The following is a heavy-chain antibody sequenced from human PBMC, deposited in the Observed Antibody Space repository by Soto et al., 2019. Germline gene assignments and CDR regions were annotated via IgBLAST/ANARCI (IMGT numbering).Heavy chain of an antibody. V-gene: IGHV1-69*05. CDR1: GGTFSSYA. CDR2: IIPIFGTA. Sequence: QVQLVQSGAEVKKPGSSVKVYCKASGGTFSSYAISWVRQSPGQGLEWMGGIIPIFGTANYAQKFQGRVTITSDESTSTAYMELSSLRSEDTAVYYCAGPDYYDSSGYPPYYYYYGMDVWGQGTTVTVSS. CDR3: AGPDYYDSSGYPPYYYYYGMDV. J-gene: IGHJ6*02. D-gene: IGHD3-22*01.